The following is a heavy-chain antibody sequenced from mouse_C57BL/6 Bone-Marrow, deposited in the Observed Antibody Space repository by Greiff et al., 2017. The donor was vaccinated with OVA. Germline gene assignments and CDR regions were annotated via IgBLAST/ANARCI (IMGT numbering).Heavy chain of an antibody. J-gene: IGHJ2*01. CDR2: IYPRSGNT. V-gene: IGHV1-81*01. CDR1: GYTFTSYG. CDR3: ARGGYYDLGGNFDY. Sequence: QVQLQQSGAELARPGASVKLSCKASGYTFTSYGISWVKQRTGQGLDWIGEIYPRSGNTYYNEKFKGKATLTAEKSSSTAYMELRSLTSEDSAVDFCARGGYYDLGGNFDYWGQGTTLTVSS. D-gene: IGHD2-4*01.